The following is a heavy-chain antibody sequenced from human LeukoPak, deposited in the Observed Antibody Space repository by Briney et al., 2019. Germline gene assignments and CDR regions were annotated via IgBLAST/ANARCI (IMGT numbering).Heavy chain of an antibody. D-gene: IGHD3-10*01. V-gene: IGHV1-69*05. Sequence: SVKVSCKASGGTFSSYAISWVRQAPGQGLEWMGGIIPIFGTANYAQKFQGRVTITTDESTSTAYMELSSLRSEDTAVYYCASVKSRLFYYYYMGVWGKGTTVTVSS. CDR1: GGTFSSYA. J-gene: IGHJ6*03. CDR2: IIPIFGTA. CDR3: ASVKSRLFYYYYMGV.